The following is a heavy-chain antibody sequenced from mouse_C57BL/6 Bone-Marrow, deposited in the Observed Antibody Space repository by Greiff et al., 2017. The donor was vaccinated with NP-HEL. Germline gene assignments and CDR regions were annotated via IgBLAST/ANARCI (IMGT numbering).Heavy chain of an antibody. Sequence: QVQLQQPGAELVMPGASVKLSCKASGYTFTSYWMHWVKQRPGQGLEWIGEIDPSDSYTNYNQKFKGKSTLTVDKSSSTAYMQLSSLTSEDSAVYYCARNGRMGRRAWFAYWGQGTLVTVSA. V-gene: IGHV1-69*01. J-gene: IGHJ3*01. CDR3: ARNGRMGRRAWFAY. D-gene: IGHD2-10*02. CDR1: GYTFTSYW. CDR2: IDPSDSYT.